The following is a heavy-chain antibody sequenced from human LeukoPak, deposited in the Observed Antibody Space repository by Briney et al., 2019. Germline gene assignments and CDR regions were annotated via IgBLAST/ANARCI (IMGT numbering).Heavy chain of an antibody. CDR3: AREGTIGNGDTFLPDY. J-gene: IGHJ4*02. D-gene: IGHD4-17*01. Sequence: ASVKVSCKASGYTFTSYGISWVRQAPGQGLEWMGWISAYNGNTNYAQKLQGRVTMTTDTSTSTAYMELRSLRSDDTAVYYCAREGTIGNGDTFLPDYWGQGTLVTVSS. CDR1: GYTFTSYG. CDR2: ISAYNGNT. V-gene: IGHV1-18*01.